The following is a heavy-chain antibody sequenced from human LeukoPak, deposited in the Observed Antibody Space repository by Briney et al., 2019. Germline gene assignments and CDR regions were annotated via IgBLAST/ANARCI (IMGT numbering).Heavy chain of an antibody. J-gene: IGHJ4*02. CDR3: AKNRDIVLMVYARGHFDY. CDR1: GFTFSSYA. CDR2: ISGSGGST. V-gene: IGHV3-23*01. Sequence: GGSLRLSCAASGFTFSSYAMSWVRQAPGKGLEWVSAISGSGGSTYYADSVKGRFTISRDNSKNTLYLQMNSLRAEDTAVYYCAKNRDIVLMVYARGHFDYWGRGTLVTVSS. D-gene: IGHD2-8*01.